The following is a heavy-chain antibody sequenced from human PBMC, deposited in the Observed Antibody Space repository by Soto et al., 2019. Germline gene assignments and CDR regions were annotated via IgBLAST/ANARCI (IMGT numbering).Heavy chain of an antibody. CDR2: VWYDGSTE. J-gene: IGHJ4*02. D-gene: IGHD6-13*01. CDR3: ARIHRAGKLVGGFDY. CDR1: GFTFSNYG. Sequence: QVQLVESGGGVVQPGRSLRLSCAASGFTFSNYGMHWVRQAPGKGLEWVAVVWYDGSTEYYIDSVKGRFSISRDNSKNTLHLQMNSLRGDDTAVYFCARIHRAGKLVGGFDYWGQGTLVTVSS. V-gene: IGHV3-33*01.